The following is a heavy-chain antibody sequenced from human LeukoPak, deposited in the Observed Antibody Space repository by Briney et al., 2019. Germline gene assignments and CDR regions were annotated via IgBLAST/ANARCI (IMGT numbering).Heavy chain of an antibody. V-gene: IGHV4-39*01. CDR3: AGQRTDFWSGYTDPFDY. D-gene: IGHD3-3*01. CDR2: IYYSGST. Sequence: SETLSLTCTVSGGSISSSSYYWGWIRQPPGKGLEWIGSIYYSGSTYYNPSLKSRVTISVDTSKNQFSLKLSSVTAADTAVYYCAGQRTDFWSGYTDPFDYWGQGTLVTVSS. CDR1: GGSISSSSYY. J-gene: IGHJ4*02.